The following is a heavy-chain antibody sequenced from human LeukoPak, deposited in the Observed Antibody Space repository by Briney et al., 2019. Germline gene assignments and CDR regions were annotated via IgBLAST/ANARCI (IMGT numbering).Heavy chain of an antibody. Sequence: HPGGSLRLSCAASEFTLSNSAMDWVRQAPGKGLEWVSYISSSSSTIYYADSVKGRFTISRDNAKNSLYLQMNSLRAEDTAVYYCARTLVGATRPYYFDYWGQGTLVTVSS. CDR1: EFTLSNSA. D-gene: IGHD1-26*01. CDR2: ISSSSSTI. J-gene: IGHJ4*02. V-gene: IGHV3-48*01. CDR3: ARTLVGATRPYYFDY.